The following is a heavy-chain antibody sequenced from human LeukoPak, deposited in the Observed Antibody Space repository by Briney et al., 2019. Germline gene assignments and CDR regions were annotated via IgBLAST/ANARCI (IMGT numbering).Heavy chain of an antibody. J-gene: IGHJ4*02. CDR3: ARHPRRYCSGGSCSSPFDY. CDR2: INHSGST. V-gene: IGHV4-34*01. D-gene: IGHD2-15*01. Sequence: KASETLSLTCAVYGGSFSGYYWSWIRQPPGKGLEWIGEINHSGSTNYNPSLKSRVTISVDTSKNQFSLKLSSVTAADTAVYYCARHPRRYCSGGSCSSPFDYWGQGTLVTVSS. CDR1: GGSFSGYY.